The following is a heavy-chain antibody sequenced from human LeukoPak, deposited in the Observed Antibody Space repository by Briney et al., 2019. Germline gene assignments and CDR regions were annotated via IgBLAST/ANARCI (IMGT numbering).Heavy chain of an antibody. J-gene: IGHJ4*02. D-gene: IGHD3-9*01. CDR3: AKEARCHDICIIDY. V-gene: IGHV3-23*01. CDR1: GFTFSSYA. Sequence: GGSLRLSCAASGFTFSSYAISWVRQAPGKGLEWVSSISASDGGTYYSNSVKGRLTISRDNSKNTLYLQMNSLRAEDTAVYYCAKEARCHDICIIDYWGQGTLVTVSS. CDR2: ISASDGGT.